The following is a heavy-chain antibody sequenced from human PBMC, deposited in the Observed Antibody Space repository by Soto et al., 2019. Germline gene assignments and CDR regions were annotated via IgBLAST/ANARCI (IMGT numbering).Heavy chain of an antibody. CDR2: IIPIFGTA. J-gene: IGHJ5*02. D-gene: IGHD6-13*01. V-gene: IGHV1-69*13. CDR1: GGTFSSYA. CDR3: AVGDSSWYRDNWFDP. Sequence: SVKVSCKASGGTFSSYAISWVRQAPGQGLEWMGGIIPIFGTANYAQKFQGRVTITADESTSTAYMELSSLRSEDTAVYYCAVGDSSWYRDNWFDPWGQGTLVTVSS.